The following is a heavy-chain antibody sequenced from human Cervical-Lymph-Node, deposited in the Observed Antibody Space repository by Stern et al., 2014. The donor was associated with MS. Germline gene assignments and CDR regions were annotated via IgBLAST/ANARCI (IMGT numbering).Heavy chain of an antibody. D-gene: IGHD6-19*01. CDR2: ISSSNTYL. V-gene: IGHV3-21*01. Sequence: EVQLVESGGGLVKPGGSLRLSCAASGFTFRSYSMNWVRQAPGKGLEWVSSISSSNTYLDYADSVKGRFTISRDNAKNSLYLQMHSLRAEDTAVYFCARDWSVAGLIDYWGQGTLVTVSS. CDR3: ARDWSVAGLIDY. J-gene: IGHJ4*02. CDR1: GFTFRSYS.